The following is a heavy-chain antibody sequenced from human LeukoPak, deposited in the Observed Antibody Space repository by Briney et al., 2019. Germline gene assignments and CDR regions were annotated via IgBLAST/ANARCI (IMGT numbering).Heavy chain of an antibody. CDR3: ARVGTTVVTLDY. CDR2: INWNGGST. V-gene: IGHV3-20*04. D-gene: IGHD4-23*01. CDR1: GFTFDDYG. J-gene: IGHJ4*02. Sequence: TGGSLRLSCAAPGFTFDDYGMSWVRQAPGKGLEWVSGINWNGGSTGYADSVKGRFTISRDNAKNSLYLQMNSLRAEDTALYYCARVGTTVVTLDYWGQGTLVTVSS.